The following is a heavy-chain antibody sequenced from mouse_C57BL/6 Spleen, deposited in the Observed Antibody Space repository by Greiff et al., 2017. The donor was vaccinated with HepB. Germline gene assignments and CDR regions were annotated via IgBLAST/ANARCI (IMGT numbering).Heavy chain of an antibody. CDR3: TRPFYYGSSYNY. Sequence: QVQLKHSGAELVRPGASVTLSCKASGYTFTDYEMHWVKQTPVHGLEWIGAIDPETGGTAYNQKFKGKAILTADKSSSTAYMELRSLTSEDSAVYYCTRPFYYGSSYNYWGQGTTLTVSS. J-gene: IGHJ2*01. V-gene: IGHV1-15*01. CDR2: IDPETGGT. D-gene: IGHD1-1*01. CDR1: GYTFTDYE.